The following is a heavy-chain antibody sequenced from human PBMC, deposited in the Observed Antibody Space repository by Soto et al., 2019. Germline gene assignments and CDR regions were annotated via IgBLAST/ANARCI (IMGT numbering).Heavy chain of an antibody. Sequence: EVQLLESGGGLVQPGGSLRLSCAASGFTFSSYAMNWVRQAPGKGLEWVSVISGSGGSTYYADSVKGRFTISRDKSKNTLYLQMNSLRAEDTAVYYCASRSSGWYFEYWGQGTLVTVSS. V-gene: IGHV3-23*01. CDR3: ASRSSGWYFEY. D-gene: IGHD6-19*01. CDR2: ISGSGGST. CDR1: GFTFSSYA. J-gene: IGHJ4*02.